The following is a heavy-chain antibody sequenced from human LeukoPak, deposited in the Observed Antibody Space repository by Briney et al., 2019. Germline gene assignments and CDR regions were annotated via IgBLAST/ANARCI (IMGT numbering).Heavy chain of an antibody. CDR2: IYHSGST. CDR1: GGSISSSNW. Sequence: PSETLSLTCAVSGGSISSSNWWSWVRQPPGKGLEWIGEIYHSGSTNYNPSLKSRVTISVDKSKSQFSLKLSSVTAADTAVYYCASHLTGYYNDAFDIWGQGTMVTVSS. J-gene: IGHJ3*02. CDR3: ASHLTGYYNDAFDI. V-gene: IGHV4-4*02. D-gene: IGHD3-9*01.